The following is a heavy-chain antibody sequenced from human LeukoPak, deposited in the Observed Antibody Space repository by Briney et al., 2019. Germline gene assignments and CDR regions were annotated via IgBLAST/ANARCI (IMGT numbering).Heavy chain of an antibody. V-gene: IGHV3-30*04. CDR3: ARDGISRDGYNTGPDY. J-gene: IGHJ4*02. CDR1: GFTFSSYA. CDR2: ISYDGSNK. D-gene: IGHD5-24*01. Sequence: PRRSLRLSCAASGFTFSSYAMHWVRQAPGKGLEWVAVISYDGSNKYYADSVKGRFNISRDNSKNTLYLQMNSLRAEDTAVYYCARDGISRDGYNTGPDYWGQGTLVTVSS.